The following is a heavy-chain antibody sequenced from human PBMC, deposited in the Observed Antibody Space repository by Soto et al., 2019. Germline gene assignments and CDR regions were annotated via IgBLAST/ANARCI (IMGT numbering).Heavy chain of an antibody. Sequence: QVQLVESGGGVVQPGRSLRLSCAASGFTFSSYGMHWVRQAPGKGLEWVAVIWYDGSNKYYADSVKGRFTISRDNSKNTLYLQMNSLRAEDTSVYYCAKDYYDSSGLVDYWGQGTLVTVSS. J-gene: IGHJ4*02. D-gene: IGHD3-22*01. CDR1: GFTFSSYG. CDR2: IWYDGSNK. V-gene: IGHV3-33*06. CDR3: AKDYYDSSGLVDY.